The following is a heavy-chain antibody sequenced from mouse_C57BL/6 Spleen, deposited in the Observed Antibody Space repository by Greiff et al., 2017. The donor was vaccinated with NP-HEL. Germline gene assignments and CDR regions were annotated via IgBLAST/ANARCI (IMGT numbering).Heavy chain of an antibody. V-gene: IGHV1-4*01. CDR1: GCTFTSYT. CDR3: ARGYGSSYDYAMDY. J-gene: IGHJ4*01. CDR2: INPSSGYT. Sequence: VKLQESGAELARPGASVKMSCKASGCTFTSYTMHWVKQRPGQGLEWIGYINPSSGYTKYNQKFKDKATLTADKSSSTAYMQLSSLTSEDSAVYYCARGYGSSYDYAMDYWGQGTSVTVSS. D-gene: IGHD1-1*01.